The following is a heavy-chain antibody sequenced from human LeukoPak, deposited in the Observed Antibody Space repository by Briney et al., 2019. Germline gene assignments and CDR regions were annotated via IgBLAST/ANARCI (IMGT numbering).Heavy chain of an antibody. D-gene: IGHD2-2*01. CDR3: LSTSHATHALDL. CDR2: IRSSSSYI. V-gene: IGHV3-21*01. Sequence: GGSLRLSCAASGFPFSSYSMNWVRQAPGKGLEWVSSIRSSSSYIYYADSVKGRFTISRDNAKNSLYLQMNSLSAEDTAVYYCLSTSHATHALDLGPQST. CDR1: GFPFSSYS. J-gene: IGHJ3*01.